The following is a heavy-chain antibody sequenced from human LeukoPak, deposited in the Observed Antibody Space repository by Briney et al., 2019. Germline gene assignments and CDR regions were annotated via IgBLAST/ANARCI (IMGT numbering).Heavy chain of an antibody. CDR2: IWYDGSNK. V-gene: IGHV3-33*06. Sequence: GRSLRLSSAASGFTFSSYGMHWVRQAPGKGLEWVAVIWYDGSNKYYADSVKGRFTISRDNSKNTLYLQMNSLRAEDTAVYYCAKDFGYSSPIDYWGQGTLVTVSS. D-gene: IGHD6-13*01. CDR1: GFTFSSYG. J-gene: IGHJ4*02. CDR3: AKDFGYSSPIDY.